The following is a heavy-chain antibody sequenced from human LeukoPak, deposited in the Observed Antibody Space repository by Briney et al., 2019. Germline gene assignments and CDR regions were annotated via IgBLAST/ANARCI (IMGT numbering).Heavy chain of an antibody. CDR1: GFTFSSYG. V-gene: IGHV3-30*02. J-gene: IGHJ4*02. Sequence: GGSLRLSCAASGFTFSSYGMHWVRQAPGKGLEWVAFIRYDGRNKYYADSVKGRFTISRDNSKNTLYLQMNSLRAEDTAVYYCARDGGSGWYFYVYWGQGTLVTVSS. CDR2: IRYDGRNK. CDR3: ARDGGSGWYFYVY. D-gene: IGHD6-19*01.